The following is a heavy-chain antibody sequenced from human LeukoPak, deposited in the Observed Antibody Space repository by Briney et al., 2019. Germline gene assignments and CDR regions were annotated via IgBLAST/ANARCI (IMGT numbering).Heavy chain of an antibody. Sequence: ASVKVSCKASGYTFTSYYMHWVRQAPGQGLEWMGIINPSGGSTSYAQKFQVRVTMTRDTSTSIFYMELSSLRSEDTAVYCCARRSGVYDAFDIWGQGTMVTVSS. D-gene: IGHD3-3*01. CDR3: ARRSGVYDAFDI. CDR2: INPSGGST. CDR1: GYTFTSYY. J-gene: IGHJ3*02. V-gene: IGHV1-46*01.